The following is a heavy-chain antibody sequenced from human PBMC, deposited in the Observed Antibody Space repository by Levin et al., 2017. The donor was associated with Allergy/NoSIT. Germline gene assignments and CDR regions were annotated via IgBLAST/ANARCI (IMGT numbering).Heavy chain of an antibody. CDR2: IYPGDSDT. Sequence: GESLKISCKGSGYSFTSYWFGWVRQMPGKGLEWMGIIYPGDSDTRYSPSFQGQVTISADKSISTAYLQWSSLKASDTAMYYCARYRRDCSSTSCYGSGWFDPWGQGTLVTVSS. J-gene: IGHJ5*02. CDR1: GYSFTSYW. V-gene: IGHV5-51*01. D-gene: IGHD2-2*01. CDR3: ARYRRDCSSTSCYGSGWFDP.